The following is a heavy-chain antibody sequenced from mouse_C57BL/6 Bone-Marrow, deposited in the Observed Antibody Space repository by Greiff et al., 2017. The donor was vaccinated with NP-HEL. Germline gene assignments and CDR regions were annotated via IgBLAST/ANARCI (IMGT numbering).Heavy chain of an antibody. Sequence: EVKLMESGPGMVKPSQSLSLTCTVPGYSITSGYDWHWIRHFPGNNLEWLGYISYSGSTNYNPSLKSRISITHDTSKNHFFLKLNSVTTEDTATYYCARDGNYGNDVGWYFDVWGTGTTVTVSS. CDR3: ARDGNYGNDVGWYFDV. CDR1: GYSITSGYD. D-gene: IGHD2-2*01. CDR2: ISYSGST. V-gene: IGHV3-1*01. J-gene: IGHJ1*03.